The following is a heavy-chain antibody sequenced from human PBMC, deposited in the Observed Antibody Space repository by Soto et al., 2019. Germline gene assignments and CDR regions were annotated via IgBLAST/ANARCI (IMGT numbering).Heavy chain of an antibody. V-gene: IGHV1-18*04. J-gene: IGHJ6*02. CDR3: AIFRPDCTYGVCYYYYGMDF. Sequence: ASVKVSCKASGYTFTSYGISWVRQAPGQGLGWMGWISAYNGNTNYAQKLQGRVTMTTDTSTSTAYMELSSLRSEDTAVYYCAIFRPDCTYGVCYYYYGMDFWGQGPTVTGSS. D-gene: IGHD2-8*01. CDR2: ISAYNGNT. CDR1: GYTFTSYG.